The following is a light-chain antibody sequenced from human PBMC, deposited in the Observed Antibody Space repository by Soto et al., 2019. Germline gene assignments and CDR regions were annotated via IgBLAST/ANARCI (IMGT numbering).Light chain of an antibody. CDR2: ENN. CDR3: GTWDSSLSAGV. CDR1: SSNIGNNY. V-gene: IGLV1-51*02. Sequence: QSVLTQPPSVSAAPGQEVTISCSGSSSNIGNNYVSWYQQLPGTAPKLLIYENNKRPSGIPDRFSGSKSGTSATLGITGLQTGEEADYYCGTWDSSLSAGVFGGGTKLTVL. J-gene: IGLJ3*02.